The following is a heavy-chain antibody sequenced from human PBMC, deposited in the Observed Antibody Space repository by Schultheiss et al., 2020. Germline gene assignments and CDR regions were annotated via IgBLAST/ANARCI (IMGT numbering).Heavy chain of an antibody. Sequence: SATLSLTCAVYGGSFSGYYWSWIRQPPGKGLEWIGEINHSGSTNYNPSLKSRVTISVDTSKNQFSLKLSSVTAADTAVYYCARHSLGTYSSSWYFGYWGQGTLVTGYS. CDR3: ARHSLGTYSSSWYFGY. CDR1: GGSFSGYY. D-gene: IGHD6-13*01. V-gene: IGHV4-34*01. J-gene: IGHJ4*02. CDR2: INHSGST.